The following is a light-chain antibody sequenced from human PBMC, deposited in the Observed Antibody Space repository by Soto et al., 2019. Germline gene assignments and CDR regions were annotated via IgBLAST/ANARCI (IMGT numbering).Light chain of an antibody. J-gene: IGKJ3*01. Sequence: EIVLTQSPGTLSLSPGERATLSCRASQSVSSSQLAWYQQRPVQAPRLLVYGASTRATGIADRFSGSGSGTDFTLTISRLEPEDFAVYYCQQYGSSGVTFGPGTKVDIK. CDR2: GAS. CDR3: QQYGSSGVT. CDR1: QSVSSSQ. V-gene: IGKV3-20*01.